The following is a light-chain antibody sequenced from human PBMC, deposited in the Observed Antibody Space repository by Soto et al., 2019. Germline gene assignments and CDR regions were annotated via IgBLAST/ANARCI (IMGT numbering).Light chain of an antibody. J-gene: IGKJ1*01. CDR1: QTISSW. V-gene: IGKV1-5*01. Sequence: DIQMTQSPSTLSASVGDRVTITCRASQTISSWLAWYQQKPGKAPKLLIYDASSLESGVPSRFSGSGSGTEFTLTISSLQPDDFETYYCQQYDSYRTFGQGTQVEIK. CDR2: DAS. CDR3: QQYDSYRT.